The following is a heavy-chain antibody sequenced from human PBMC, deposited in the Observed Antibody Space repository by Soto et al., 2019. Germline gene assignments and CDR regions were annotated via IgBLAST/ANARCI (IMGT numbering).Heavy chain of an antibody. V-gene: IGHV1-18*04. CDR3: ARGMTPDYFDF. CDR2: TNTYNGNT. J-gene: IGHJ4*02. Sequence: QVQLVQSGPEVKKPGASVKVSCKTSGYTFTNYGISWVRQAPGQGLEWMGWTNTYNGNTKYAQDLQGRVTMTADTSTNTADVDLRSLRADDTAVFFCARGMTPDYFDFWGQGTLVTVSS. CDR1: GYTFTNYG.